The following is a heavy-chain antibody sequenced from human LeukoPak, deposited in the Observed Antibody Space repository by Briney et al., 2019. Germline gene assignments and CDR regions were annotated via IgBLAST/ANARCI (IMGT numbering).Heavy chain of an antibody. CDR1: GFTFSTFG. J-gene: IGHJ3*02. Sequence: PGGSLRLSCAASGFTFSTFGMSWVRQAPGMGLGWVSGISDSATYTYYVDSVKGRFTISRDNSKNTLYLQMNSLRAEDTALYYCAKDRLTLNTFDIWGQGTMVTVSS. V-gene: IGHV3-23*01. CDR2: ISDSATYT. D-gene: IGHD4/OR15-4a*01. CDR3: AKDRLTLNTFDI.